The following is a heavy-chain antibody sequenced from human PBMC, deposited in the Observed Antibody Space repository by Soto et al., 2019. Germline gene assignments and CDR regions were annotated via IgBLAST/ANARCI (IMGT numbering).Heavy chain of an antibody. V-gene: IGHV1-3*01. J-gene: IGHJ3*02. D-gene: IGHD3-16*01. CDR2: INAGSGNT. Sequence: QAQLVQSGAEMKKPGASVKASCKATGYTFSAYTMNWVRQAPGQSLEWMGWINAGSGNTKYSQNFQGRVSITRDTSASTVYMELTGLTSEDTAVYYCARDTETLRPRANDALDIWGQGTMVTVSS. CDR1: GYTFSAYT. CDR3: ARDTETLRPRANDALDI.